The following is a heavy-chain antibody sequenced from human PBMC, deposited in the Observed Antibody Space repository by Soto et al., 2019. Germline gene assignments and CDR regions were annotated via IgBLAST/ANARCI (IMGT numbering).Heavy chain of an antibody. CDR2: ITGLNGDT. CDR3: ATPGAYGGPSYGMDV. CDR1: GYTFTYRY. V-gene: IGHV1-45*02. D-gene: IGHD3-10*01. Sequence: QMPLVQSGAEVKKTGSSVKVSCTASGYTFTYRYLHWVRQAPGQALEWMGWITGLNGDTNFAQKFQGRGTITRDRSMTTASMELSSLTSDDTGIYYCATPGAYGGPSYGMDVWGQGTSVTVSS. J-gene: IGHJ6*02.